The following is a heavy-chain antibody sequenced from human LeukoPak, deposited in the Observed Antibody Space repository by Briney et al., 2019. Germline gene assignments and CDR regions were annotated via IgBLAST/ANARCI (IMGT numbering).Heavy chain of an antibody. CDR2: IYPGDSDT. Sequence: PGESLKISGKGSGYSFTSYWIGWVRQMPGKGLEWMGIIYPGDSDTRYSPSFQGQVTISADKSISTAYLQWSSLKASDTAMYYCARDNTVTANWFDPWGQGTLVTVSS. D-gene: IGHD4-17*01. J-gene: IGHJ5*02. CDR3: ARDNTVTANWFDP. V-gene: IGHV5-51*01. CDR1: GYSFTSYW.